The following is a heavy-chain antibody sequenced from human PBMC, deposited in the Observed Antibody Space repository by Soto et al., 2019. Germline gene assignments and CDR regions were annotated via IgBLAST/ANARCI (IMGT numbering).Heavy chain of an antibody. V-gene: IGHV3-33*03. CDR3: ANDVVSRNCYGHALDV. CDR2: IWYDGSGQ. CDR1: GFTFSNYG. J-gene: IGHJ6*04. D-gene: IGHD2-15*01. Sequence: QVQLVESGGGLVQPGRSLRLSCVVSGFTFSNYGMHWVRQAPGKGLEWVADIWYDGSGQRYAGSVQGRFTISRDNSKNTLYLQINRLRVEDTVVYNCANDVVSRNCYGHALDVWGKGTTVTVSS.